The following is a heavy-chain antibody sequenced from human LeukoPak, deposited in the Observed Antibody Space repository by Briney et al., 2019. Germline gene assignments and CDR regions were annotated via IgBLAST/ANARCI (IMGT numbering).Heavy chain of an antibody. CDR3: ARARRRRELMYYYGSGSYYYFDY. CDR2: IKQDGSEK. V-gene: IGHV3-7*01. Sequence: GESLKISCKGSGYSFTSYWIGWVRQAPGKGPEWVANIKQDGSEKYYEDSVKGRFTISRDNAKNSLYLQMNSQRAEDTAVYYCARARRRRELMYYYGSGSYYYFDYRGQGTLVTVSS. J-gene: IGHJ4*02. D-gene: IGHD3-10*01. CDR1: GYSFTSYW.